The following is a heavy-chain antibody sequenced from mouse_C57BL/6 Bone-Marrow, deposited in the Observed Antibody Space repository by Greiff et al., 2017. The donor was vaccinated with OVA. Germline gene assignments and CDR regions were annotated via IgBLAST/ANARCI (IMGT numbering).Heavy chain of an antibody. CDR2: ISAGGSYT. CDR3: AREGDYARAMDY. D-gene: IGHD2-4*01. Sequence: DVKLVESGGGLVKPGGSLKLSCAASGFTFSSYAMSWVRQTPEKRLEWVATISAGGSYTYYPDNVKGRFTISRNNAKNNLYLQMSHLTAEDTAMYYWAREGDYARAMDYWGQGTSVTVSS. CDR1: GFTFSSYA. V-gene: IGHV5-4*01. J-gene: IGHJ4*01.